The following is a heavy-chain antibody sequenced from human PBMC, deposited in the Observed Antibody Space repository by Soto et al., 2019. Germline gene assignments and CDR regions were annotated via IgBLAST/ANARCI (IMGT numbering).Heavy chain of an antibody. V-gene: IGHV1-2*02. CDR2: INPNSGGT. D-gene: IGHD2-15*01. J-gene: IGHJ6*02. CDR3: ANSRSPYCSVGSCYSGYYYGMAV. CDR1: GYTFTGYY. Sequence: QVQLVQSGAEVKKPGASVKVSCKASGYTFTGYYMHWVRQAPGQGLEWMGWINPNSGGTNYAQKFQGRVTMTRATSISTAYMQLSRLRSDDTAVYYCANSRSPYCSVGSCYSGYYYGMAVWCQGTTVTVSS.